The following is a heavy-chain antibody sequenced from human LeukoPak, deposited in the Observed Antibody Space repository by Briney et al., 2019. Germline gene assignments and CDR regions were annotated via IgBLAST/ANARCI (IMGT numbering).Heavy chain of an antibody. D-gene: IGHD3-22*01. J-gene: IGHJ4*02. CDR3: AKGGVYYDSSGYYRIDY. V-gene: IGHV3-30*18. Sequence: GRSLRLSCAASGFTFSSYGMHWVRQAPGKGLEWVAVISYDGSNKYYADSVKGRFTISRDNSKNTLYLQMYSLRAEDTAVYYCAKGGVYYDSSGYYRIDYWGQGTLVTVSS. CDR2: ISYDGSNK. CDR1: GFTFSSYG.